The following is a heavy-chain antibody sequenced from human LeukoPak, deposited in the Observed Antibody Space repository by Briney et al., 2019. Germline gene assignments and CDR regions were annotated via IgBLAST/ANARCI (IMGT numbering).Heavy chain of an antibody. V-gene: IGHV3-7*01. Sequence: GGSLSLSFTVSGFTFSSYWMSWVRQAPGKGLEWVANIKQDGSEKYYVDSVKGRFTISRDNAKNSLYLQMNSLRAEDTAVYYCARDRPEVGSWDIVVKRTFDIWGQGTMVTVSS. J-gene: IGHJ3*02. D-gene: IGHD2-2*01. CDR1: GFTFSSYW. CDR3: ARDRPEVGSWDIVVKRTFDI. CDR2: IKQDGSEK.